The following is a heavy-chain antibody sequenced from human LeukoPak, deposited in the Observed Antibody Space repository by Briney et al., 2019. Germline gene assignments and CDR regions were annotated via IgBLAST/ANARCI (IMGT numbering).Heavy chain of an antibody. CDR2: INPNSGGT. V-gene: IGHV1-2*02. CDR1: GYTFTGYY. Sequence: ASVKVSCKASGYTFTGYYMHWVRQAPGQGLEWMGWINPNSGGTNYAQKFQGRVTMTRDTSISTAYMELSSLRSEDTAVYYCARVRVVAATTPSGWFDPWGQGTLVTVSS. CDR3: ARVRVVAATTPSGWFDP. J-gene: IGHJ5*02. D-gene: IGHD2-15*01.